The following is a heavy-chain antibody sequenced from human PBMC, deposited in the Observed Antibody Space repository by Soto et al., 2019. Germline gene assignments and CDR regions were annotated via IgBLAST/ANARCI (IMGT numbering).Heavy chain of an antibody. V-gene: IGHV4-61*01. CDR2: VHNSGYT. Sequence: QVQLQESGPGLVKPSETLSLTCTVSGGSVSSGSFHWSWIRQPPGKGLEWIGYVHNSGYTDYNPPLKSRVTISGDTSNNQFSLKLSSVTAADTAVYYCAREGGGIPYYGMDVWGRGTTVTVSS. CDR1: GGSVSSGSFH. D-gene: IGHD3-16*02. J-gene: IGHJ6*02. CDR3: AREGGGIPYYGMDV.